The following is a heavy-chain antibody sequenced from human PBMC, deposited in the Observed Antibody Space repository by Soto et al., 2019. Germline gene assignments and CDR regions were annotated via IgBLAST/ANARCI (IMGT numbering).Heavy chain of an antibody. V-gene: IGHV3-23*01. CDR1: GFTFSSYA. D-gene: IGHD2-21*02. CDR3: AKTGSVVVTASDY. Sequence: EVQLLESGGGLVQPGGSLRLSCAASGFTFSSYAMSWIRQAPGKGLEWVSAISGSGGSTYYADSVKGRFTISRDNSKNTLYLQMNSLRAEDTAVYYCAKTGSVVVTASDYWGQGTLVTVSS. CDR2: ISGSGGST. J-gene: IGHJ4*02.